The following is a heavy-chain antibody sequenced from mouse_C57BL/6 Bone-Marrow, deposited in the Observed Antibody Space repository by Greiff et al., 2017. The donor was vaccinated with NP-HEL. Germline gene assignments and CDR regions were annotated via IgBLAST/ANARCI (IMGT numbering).Heavy chain of an antibody. D-gene: IGHD2-1*01. J-gene: IGHJ3*01. Sequence: QVQLQQSGAELARPGASVKLSCKASGYTFTSYGISWVKQRTGQGLEWIGEIYPRSGNTYYTEKFKGKATLTADKSSSTAYMELRSLTSEDSAVYFCARDYGNPWFAYWGQGTLVTVSA. CDR2: IYPRSGNT. CDR1: GYTFTSYG. V-gene: IGHV1-81*01. CDR3: ARDYGNPWFAY.